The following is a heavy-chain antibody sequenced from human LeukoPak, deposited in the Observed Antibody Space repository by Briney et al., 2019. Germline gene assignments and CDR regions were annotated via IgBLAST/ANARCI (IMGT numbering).Heavy chain of an antibody. D-gene: IGHD3-22*01. CDR2: IWYDGSNK. CDR1: GFTFSSYG. Sequence: PGGSLRLSCAASGFTFSSYGMHWVRQAPGKGLEWVAVIWYDGSNKYYADSVKGRFTISRDNSKNTLYLQMNSLRAEDTAVYYCARDGDSSGYYEPDAFDIWGQGTMVTVSS. CDR3: ARDGDSSGYYEPDAFDI. J-gene: IGHJ3*02. V-gene: IGHV3-33*01.